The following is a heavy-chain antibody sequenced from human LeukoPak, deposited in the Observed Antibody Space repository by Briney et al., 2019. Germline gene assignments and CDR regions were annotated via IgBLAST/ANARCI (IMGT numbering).Heavy chain of an antibody. CDR2: ISSSSSYI. Sequence: GGSLRLSCAASGFTFSSYSMNWVRQAPGKGLEWVSSISSSSSYIYYADSVKGRFTISRDNAKNSLYLQMNSLRAEDTAVYYCAREVRIAAAGFHMHVWGKGTTVTVSS. J-gene: IGHJ6*03. CDR3: AREVRIAAAGFHMHV. V-gene: IGHV3-21*01. CDR1: GFTFSSYS. D-gene: IGHD6-13*01.